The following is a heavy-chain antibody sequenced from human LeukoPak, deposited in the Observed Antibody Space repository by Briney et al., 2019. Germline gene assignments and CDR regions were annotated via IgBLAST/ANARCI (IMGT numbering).Heavy chain of an antibody. D-gene: IGHD2-15*01. Sequence: PSETLSLTCAAYGGSFSGYYWSWIRQPPGKGLEWIGEINHSGSTNYNPSLKSRVTISVDTSKNQFSLKLSSVTAADTAVYYCARVKDTSSGGEFDYWGQGTLVTASS. V-gene: IGHV4-34*01. J-gene: IGHJ4*02. CDR1: GGSFSGYY. CDR3: ARVKDTSSGGEFDY. CDR2: INHSGST.